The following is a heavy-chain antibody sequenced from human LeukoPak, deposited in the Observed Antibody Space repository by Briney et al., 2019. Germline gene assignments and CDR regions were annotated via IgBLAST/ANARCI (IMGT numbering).Heavy chain of an antibody. Sequence: GGSLRLSCAASGFTFSDYYMSWIRQAPGKGLEWVSYISSSGSTIYYSDSVKGRFTISGDTAKNSLYLQMNSLRAEDTAVYYCARELEGHDAFDIWGQGTMVTVSS. CDR2: ISSSGSTI. D-gene: IGHD3-3*01. J-gene: IGHJ3*02. V-gene: IGHV3-11*01. CDR3: ARELEGHDAFDI. CDR1: GFTFSDYY.